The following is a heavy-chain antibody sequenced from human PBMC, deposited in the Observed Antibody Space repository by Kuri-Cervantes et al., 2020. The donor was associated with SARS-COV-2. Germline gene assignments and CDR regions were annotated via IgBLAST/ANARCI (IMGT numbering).Heavy chain of an antibody. CDR3: AKGSGWGYFDY. V-gene: IGHV3-23*01. Sequence: GESLKISCAASGFTFSSYEMNWVRQAPGKGLEWVSAISGSGGSTYYADSVKGRFTISRDNSKNTLYLQMNSLRAEDTAVYYCAKGSGWGYFDYWGQGTLVTVSS. D-gene: IGHD3-16*01. J-gene: IGHJ4*02. CDR1: GFTFSSYE. CDR2: ISGSGGST.